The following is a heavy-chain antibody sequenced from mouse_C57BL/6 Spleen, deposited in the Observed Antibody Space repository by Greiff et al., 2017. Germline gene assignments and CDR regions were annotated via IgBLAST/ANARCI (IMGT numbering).Heavy chain of an antibody. V-gene: IGHV5-17*01. CDR3: ARELRYSKAMEY. Sequence: EVKLVESGGGLVKPGGSLKLSCAASGFTFSDYGMHWVRPAPEKGLEWVAYISSGSSTISYADTVKGRFTISRDNAKNTLFLQMTSLRSEDTAMYYWARELRYSKAMEYWGQGTSGTVSS. CDR2: ISSGSSTI. CDR1: GFTFSDYG. D-gene: IGHD1-1*01. J-gene: IGHJ4*01.